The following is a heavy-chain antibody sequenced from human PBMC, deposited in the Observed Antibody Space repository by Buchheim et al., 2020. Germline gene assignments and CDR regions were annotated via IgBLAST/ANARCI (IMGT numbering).Heavy chain of an antibody. Sequence: VQLVESGGGVVQPGRSLRLSCAASGFTFSSYGMHWVRQAPGKGLEWVSAISGSGGSTYYADSVKGRFTISRDNSKNTLYLQMNSLRAEDTAVYYCAKDSGYDFWSGFWFDPWGQGTL. V-gene: IGHV3-23*04. CDR2: ISGSGGST. D-gene: IGHD3-3*01. J-gene: IGHJ5*02. CDR3: AKDSGYDFWSGFWFDP. CDR1: GFTFSSYG.